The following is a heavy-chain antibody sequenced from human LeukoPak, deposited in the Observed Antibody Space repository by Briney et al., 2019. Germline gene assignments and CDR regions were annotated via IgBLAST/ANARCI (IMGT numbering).Heavy chain of an antibody. CDR1: GFTFSSYG. CDR2: ISYDGSNK. Sequence: GGSLRLSCAASGFTFSSYGMHWVRQAPGKGLEWVAVISYDGSNKYYADPVKGRFTISRDNSKNTLYLQMNSLRAEDTAVYYCAKDRDYLDYFDYWGQGTLVTVSS. CDR3: AKDRDYLDYFDY. V-gene: IGHV3-30*18. D-gene: IGHD4-17*01. J-gene: IGHJ4*02.